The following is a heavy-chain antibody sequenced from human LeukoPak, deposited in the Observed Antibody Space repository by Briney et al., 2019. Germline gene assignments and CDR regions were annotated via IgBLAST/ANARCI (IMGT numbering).Heavy chain of an antibody. V-gene: IGHV4-34*01. Sequence: PSETLSLTCAVYVGSFSGYYWSWNRQPPGKGLEWIGEINHSGSTNYNPSLKSRVTISVDTSKNQFSLKLSSVTAAETAVYYCARGSSSPTQNNWFDPWGQGTLVTVSS. D-gene: IGHD6-6*01. CDR3: ARGSSSPTQNNWFDP. CDR2: INHSGST. CDR1: VGSFSGYY. J-gene: IGHJ5*02.